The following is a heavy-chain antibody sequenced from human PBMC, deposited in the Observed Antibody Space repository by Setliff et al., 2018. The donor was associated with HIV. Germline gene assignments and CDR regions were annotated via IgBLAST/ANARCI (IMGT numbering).Heavy chain of an antibody. CDR3: ARLSETAMASFDS. CDR1: GGSNNSGSYY. Sequence: SETLSLTCSVSGGSNNSGSYYWTWIRQPAGKGLEWIGHIYTSGSTNYSPSLKSRVTISVDTSKNQFSLKLSSVTAADTAVYYCARLSETAMASFDSWGQGTLVTVSS. D-gene: IGHD5-18*01. V-gene: IGHV4-61*09. CDR2: IYTSGST. J-gene: IGHJ4*02.